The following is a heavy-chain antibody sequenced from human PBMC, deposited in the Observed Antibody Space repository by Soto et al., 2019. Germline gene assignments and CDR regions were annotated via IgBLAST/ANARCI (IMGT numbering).Heavy chain of an antibody. CDR1: GYTFTSYD. J-gene: IGHJ4*02. D-gene: IGHD3-16*02. V-gene: IGHV1-8*01. CDR2: MNPNSGNT. Sequence: ASVKVSCKASGYTFTSYDINWVRQATGQGLEWMGWMNPNSGNTGYAQKFQGRVTMTRNTSISTAYMELSSLRSEDTAMYYCARGVGDYDYIWGSYRKGYYFDYWGQGTLVTVSS. CDR3: ARGVGDYDYIWGSYRKGYYFDY.